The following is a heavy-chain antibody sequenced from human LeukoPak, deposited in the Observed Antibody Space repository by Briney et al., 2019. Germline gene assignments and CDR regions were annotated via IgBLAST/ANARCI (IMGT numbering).Heavy chain of an antibody. Sequence: PGGSLRLSCAASGFTFSSYSMNRVRQAPGKGLEWVSSISSSSSYIYYADSVKGRFTISRDNAKNSLYLQMNSLRAEDTAVYYCAREGSIVGATIKVAPGFDYWGQGTLVTVSS. CDR2: ISSSSSYI. D-gene: IGHD1-26*01. CDR1: GFTFSSYS. V-gene: IGHV3-21*01. CDR3: AREGSIVGATIKVAPGFDY. J-gene: IGHJ4*02.